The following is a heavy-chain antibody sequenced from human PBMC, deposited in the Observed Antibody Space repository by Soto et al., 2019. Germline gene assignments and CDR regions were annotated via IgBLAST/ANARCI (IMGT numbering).Heavy chain of an antibody. Sequence: SGPTLVNPTDPLTLTCTFSGFSLTSPGRCVSWIRQPPGKALEWLALIERDDDDKYYSTSLKTRLTIAKDTSKNPVDMAMAKMDPAATGTYYCGRSISGARSFNGMDVWGQGNTVTVSS. J-gene: IGHJ6*02. D-gene: IGHD1-26*01. CDR3: GRSISGARSFNGMDV. CDR1: GFSLTSPGRC. CDR2: IERDDDDK. V-gene: IGHV2-70*13.